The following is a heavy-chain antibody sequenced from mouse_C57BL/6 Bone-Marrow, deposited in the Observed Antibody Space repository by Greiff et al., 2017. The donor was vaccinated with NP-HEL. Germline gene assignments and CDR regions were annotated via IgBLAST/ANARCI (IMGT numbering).Heavy chain of an antibody. CDR2: ISSGGDYI. Sequence: EVKLVESGEGLVKPGGSLKLSCAASGFTFSSYAMSWVRQTPEKRLEWVAYISSGGDYIYYADTVKGRFTISRDNARNTLYLQMSSLKSEDTAMYYCTRDTPYYYDYYAMDYWGQGTSVTVSS. J-gene: IGHJ4*01. CDR3: TRDTPYYYDYYAMDY. CDR1: GFTFSSYA. V-gene: IGHV5-9-1*02. D-gene: IGHD1-1*01.